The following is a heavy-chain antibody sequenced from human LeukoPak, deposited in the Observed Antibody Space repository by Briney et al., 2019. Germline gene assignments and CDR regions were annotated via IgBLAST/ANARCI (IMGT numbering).Heavy chain of an antibody. J-gene: IGHJ3*02. CDR1: GFAFSTYW. CDR3: ARERFEEQWLLPHDAFDI. CDR2: VKQDGTEK. D-gene: IGHD6-19*01. V-gene: IGHV3-7*01. Sequence: PGGSLRLSCAASGFAFSTYWMSWVRQAPGKGLEWVANVKQDGTEKYYVDSVKGRFTISRDNAKNSLYLQMNSLRAEDTAVYYCARERFEEQWLLPHDAFDIWGQGTMVTVSS.